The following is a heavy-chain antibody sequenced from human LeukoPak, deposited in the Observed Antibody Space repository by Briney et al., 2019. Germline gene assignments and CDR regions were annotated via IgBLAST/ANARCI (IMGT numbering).Heavy chain of an antibody. V-gene: IGHV3-74*01. CDR2: ISPDGTNT. Sequence: PGGALRLSCAASGFTFSNYWRHWVRQAPGKGLVWVSRISPDGTNTICADSVTGRFTMSRDNAKSTLYLHMNTLRDEDTAVYYCARLRVSETYYYDYWGQGILVTVSS. J-gene: IGHJ4*02. CDR1: GFTFSNYW. CDR3: ARLRVSETYYYDY. D-gene: IGHD3-22*01.